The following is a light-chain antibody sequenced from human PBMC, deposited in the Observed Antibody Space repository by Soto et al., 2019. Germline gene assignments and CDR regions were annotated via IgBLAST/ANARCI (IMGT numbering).Light chain of an antibody. CDR3: SVWDDSLNVPV. CDR2: SDN. Sequence: QSALTQPPSASGTPGQRVTISCSGSSSNIGSNAVNWYQQLPGTAPKLFIYSDNQRPSGVPGRVSGSKSATSASLAISGLQSDDEADYFCSVWDDSLNVPVFGGGTKLTVL. CDR1: SSNIGSNA. J-gene: IGLJ3*02. V-gene: IGLV1-44*01.